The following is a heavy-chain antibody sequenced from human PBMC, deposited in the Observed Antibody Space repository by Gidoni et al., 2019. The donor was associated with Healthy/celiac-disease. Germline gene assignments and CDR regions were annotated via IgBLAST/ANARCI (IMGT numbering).Heavy chain of an antibody. CDR2: ISYDGSNK. J-gene: IGHJ2*01. CDR1: GFTFSSYA. V-gene: IGHV3-30*01. CDR3: ARGAFWYFDL. Sequence: QVQLVEYGGGVVQPGRSLRLSCAASGFTFSSYAMHWVRQAPGKGLEWVAVISYDGSNKYYSDSVNGRFTISRDNSKNTLYLQMNSLRAEDTAVYYCARGAFWYFDLWGRGTLVTVSA.